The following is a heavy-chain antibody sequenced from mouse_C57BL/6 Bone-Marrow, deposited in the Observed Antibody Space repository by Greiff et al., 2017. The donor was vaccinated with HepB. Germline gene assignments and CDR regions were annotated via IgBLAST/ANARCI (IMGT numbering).Heavy chain of an antibody. Sequence: SGYTFTDYYMNWVKQSHGKSLEWIGDINPNNGGTSYNQKFKGKATLTVDKSSSTAYMELRSLTSEDSAVYYCARTPNPLLFDYWGQGTTLTVSS. CDR1: GYTFTDYY. V-gene: IGHV1-26*01. CDR2: INPNNGGT. CDR3: ARTPNPLLFDY. D-gene: IGHD6-1*01. J-gene: IGHJ2*01.